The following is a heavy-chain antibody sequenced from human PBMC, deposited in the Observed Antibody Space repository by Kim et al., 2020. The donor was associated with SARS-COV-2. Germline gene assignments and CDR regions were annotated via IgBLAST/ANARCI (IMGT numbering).Heavy chain of an antibody. V-gene: IGHV3-30*04. CDR2: ISYDGSNK. J-gene: IGHJ4*02. D-gene: IGHD3-10*01. CDR3: ARVQGRGVELLLDY. CDR1: GFTFSSYA. Sequence: GGSLRLSCAASGFTFSSYAMHWVRQAPGKGLEWVAVISYDGSNKYYADSVKGRFTISRDNSKNTLYLQMNSLRAEDTAVYYCARVQGRGVELLLDYWGQG.